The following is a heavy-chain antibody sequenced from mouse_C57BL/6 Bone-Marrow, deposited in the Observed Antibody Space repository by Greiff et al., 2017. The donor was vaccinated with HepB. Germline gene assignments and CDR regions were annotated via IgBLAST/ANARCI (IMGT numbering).Heavy chain of an antibody. CDR2: IYPRSGNT. J-gene: IGHJ3*01. V-gene: IGHV1-81*01. CDR1: GYTFTSYG. D-gene: IGHD3-2*02. CDR3: ARKLRLQTY. Sequence: VKLQESGAELARPGASVKLSCKASGYTFTSYGISWVKQRTGQGLEWIGEIYPRSGNTYYNEKFKGKATLTADKSSSTAYMELRSLTSEDSAVYFCARKLRLQTYWGQGTLVTVSA.